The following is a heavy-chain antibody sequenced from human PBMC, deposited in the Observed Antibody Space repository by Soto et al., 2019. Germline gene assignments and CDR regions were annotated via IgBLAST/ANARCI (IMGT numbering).Heavy chain of an antibody. CDR2: INHSGST. D-gene: IGHD6-6*01. CDR3: ERGPLKQLLSYSYYYMGV. Sequence: SETLSLTCAVYGGSFSGYYWSWIRQPPGKGLEWIGEINHSGSTNYNPSLKSRVTISVDTSKNQFSLKLSSVTAADTAVYYCERGPLKQLLSYSYYYMGVWGKGNTVTAP. CDR1: GGSFSGYY. V-gene: IGHV4-34*01. J-gene: IGHJ6*03.